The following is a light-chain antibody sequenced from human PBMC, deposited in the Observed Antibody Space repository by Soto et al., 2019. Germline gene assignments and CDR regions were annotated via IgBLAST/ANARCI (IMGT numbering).Light chain of an antibody. J-gene: IGLJ1*01. CDR2: EGS. V-gene: IGLV2-23*01. Sequence: QSVLTQPASVSGSPGQSITISCTGTSSDVGSYNLVSWYQHHPGKAPKLIIYEGSKRPSGISNRFSGSKSGNTASLAISGLQAEDEADYYCCSYAGSSTPSYVFGSGTKLTVL. CDR3: CSYAGSSTPSYV. CDR1: SSDVGSYNL.